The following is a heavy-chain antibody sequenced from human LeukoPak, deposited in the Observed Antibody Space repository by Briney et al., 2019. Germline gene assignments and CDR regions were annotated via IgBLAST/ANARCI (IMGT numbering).Heavy chain of an antibody. CDR3: AKEFQAYYDSSGYSDY. D-gene: IGHD3-22*01. J-gene: IGHJ4*02. V-gene: IGHV3-23*01. CDR2: ISGSGGST. CDR1: GFTFSSYA. Sequence: RGSLRLSCAASGFTFSSYAMSWVRQAPGKRLEWVSAISGSGGSTYYADSVKGRFTISRDNSKNTLYLQMNSLRAEDTAVYYCAKEFQAYYDSSGYSDYWGQGTLVTVSS.